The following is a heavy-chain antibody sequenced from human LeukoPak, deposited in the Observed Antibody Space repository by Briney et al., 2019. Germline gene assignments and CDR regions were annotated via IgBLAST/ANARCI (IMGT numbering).Heavy chain of an antibody. CDR3: ARGGFVVAPPLAV. CDR1: EYTFTGYY. D-gene: IGHD3-3*01. J-gene: IGHJ6*02. CDR2: INPGSGGT. V-gene: IGHV1-2*02. Sequence: ASVKVSCKASEYTFTGYYLHWVRPAPGQGLEWMGWINPGSGGTNYAQKFQDRVTMTRDMYISTAYMELSSLRYDDTAVYYCARGGFVVAPPLAVWGQGTTVTVSS.